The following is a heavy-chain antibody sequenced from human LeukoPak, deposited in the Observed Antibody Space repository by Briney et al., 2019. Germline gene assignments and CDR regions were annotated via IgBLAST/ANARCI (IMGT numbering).Heavy chain of an antibody. CDR1: GFTFSSHG. CDR2: IWCDGSKK. CDR3: ARVLTASLDY. D-gene: IGHD5-18*01. J-gene: IGHJ4*02. Sequence: GRSLRLSCAASGFTFSSHGMHWVRQAPGKGLEWVAVIWCDGSKKQYADSVKGRFTVSRDNSKNTLYLQMNSLRAEDTAVYYCARVLTASLDYWGQGTLVTVSS. V-gene: IGHV3-33*01.